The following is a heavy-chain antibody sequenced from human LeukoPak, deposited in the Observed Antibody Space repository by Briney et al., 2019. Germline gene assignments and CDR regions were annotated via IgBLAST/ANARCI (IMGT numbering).Heavy chain of an antibody. CDR2: IYYSGTT. V-gene: IGHV4-59*01. Sequence: PSETLSLTCTVSGGSISGYYWTWIRQPPGKGLEWIGYIYYSGTTNYNPSLKSRVTISVDTSKKQFSLKLSSVTAADTAVYYCAGAPLDDSRERFDPWGQGTLVTVSS. CDR3: AGAPLDDSRERFDP. J-gene: IGHJ5*02. CDR1: GGSISGYY. D-gene: IGHD3-22*01.